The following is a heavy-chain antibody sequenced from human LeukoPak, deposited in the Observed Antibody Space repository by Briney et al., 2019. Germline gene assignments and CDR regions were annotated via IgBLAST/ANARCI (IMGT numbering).Heavy chain of an antibody. Sequence: PGGSLRLSCAASGFTFSGSAMHWVRQASGKGLEWVGRIRSKANSYATAYAASVKGRFTISRDDSKSIAYLQMNSLKTEDTAVYYCTRASSPDYGDYAFDPWGQGTLVTVSS. CDR2: IRSKANSYAT. CDR1: GFTFSGSA. CDR3: TRASSPDYGDYAFDP. J-gene: IGHJ5*02. V-gene: IGHV3-73*01. D-gene: IGHD4-17*01.